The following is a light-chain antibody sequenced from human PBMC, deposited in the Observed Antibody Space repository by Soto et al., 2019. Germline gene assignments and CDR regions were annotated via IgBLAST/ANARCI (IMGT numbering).Light chain of an antibody. V-gene: IGLV2-14*01. CDR2: EVS. Sequence: QSALTQPASVSGSPGQSITISCTGTSXDVGGYNYVSWYQQHPGKAPKLMIYEVSNRPSGVSNRFSGSKSGNTASLAISGLQAEDEADYYCSSYKSSSTLYVFGTGTRSPS. CDR1: SXDVGGYNY. CDR3: SSYKSSSTLYV. J-gene: IGLJ1*01.